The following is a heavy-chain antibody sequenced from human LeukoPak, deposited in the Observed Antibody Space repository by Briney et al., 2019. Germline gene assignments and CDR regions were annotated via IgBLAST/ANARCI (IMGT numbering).Heavy chain of an antibody. CDR3: ARNLQQWLTYYYYAMDV. V-gene: IGHV3-30*04. Sequence: GGSLRLSCAASGSTFSSYAIHWVRQAPGKGLEWVAVISFDGGSKYYADSVKGRFTISRDNSKNTLFLQMNSLRVEDAAVYFCARNLQQWLTYYYYAMDVWGQGTTVTVSS. CDR2: ISFDGGSK. CDR1: GSTFSSYA. J-gene: IGHJ6*02. D-gene: IGHD6-19*01.